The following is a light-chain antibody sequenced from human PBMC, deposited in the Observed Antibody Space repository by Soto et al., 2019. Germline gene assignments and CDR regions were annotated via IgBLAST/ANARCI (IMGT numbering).Light chain of an antibody. CDR1: QSVSDGY. Sequence: EIVMTQSPGTLSLSPGERATLSCRASQSVSDGYLAWYQQKPGQAPRLVISGASTRATGIPDRFRGSGSGKDFTLTISRLEPEDLAVYYWQQDGSTPYTFGPGTILEIK. V-gene: IGKV3-20*01. J-gene: IGKJ2*01. CDR2: GAS. CDR3: QQDGSTPYT.